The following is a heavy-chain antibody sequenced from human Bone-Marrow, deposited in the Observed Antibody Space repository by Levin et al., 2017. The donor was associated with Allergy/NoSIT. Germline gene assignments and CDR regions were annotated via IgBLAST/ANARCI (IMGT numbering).Heavy chain of an antibody. CDR2: IDWNSYKT. Sequence: GGSLRLSCVASGFTSDTFDDYAMHWVRQAPGKGLEWVSGIDWNSYKTDYADSVKGRFFISRYNTKNSVYLQMNSLRVDDTALNYCVKGKTTGTTGWDAFVVWGRGTMVTVSS. CDR1: GFTSDTFDDYA. D-gene: IGHD1-1*01. V-gene: IGHV3-9*01. J-gene: IGHJ3*01. CDR3: VKGKTTGTTGWDAFVV.